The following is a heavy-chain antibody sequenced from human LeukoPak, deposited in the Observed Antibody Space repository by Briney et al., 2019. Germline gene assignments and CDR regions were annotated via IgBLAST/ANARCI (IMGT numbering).Heavy chain of an antibody. CDR2: TYYRSKRYY. J-gene: IGHJ6*02. V-gene: IGHV6-1*01. Sequence: SQTLSLTCAISGDRVSSNSAAWNWIRQSPSRGLEWLGRTYYRSKRYYDYALSVKRRIVINPDTSKNQFSLQLNSVTPEDTAVYYCARQSSTDYYYYGLDVWGQGTTVAVSS. CDR1: GDRVSSNSAA. D-gene: IGHD1-1*01. CDR3: ARQSSTDYYYYGLDV.